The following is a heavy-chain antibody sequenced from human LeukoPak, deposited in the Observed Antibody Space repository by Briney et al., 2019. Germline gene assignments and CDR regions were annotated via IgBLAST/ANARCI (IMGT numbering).Heavy chain of an antibody. CDR3: ARNSGYDYGY. CDR1: GGTFSSYA. J-gene: IGHJ4*02. D-gene: IGHD5-12*01. V-gene: IGHV1-69*05. CDR2: IIPIFGTA. Sequence: ASVKVSCKASGGTFSSYAISWVRQAPGQGLEWMGGIIPIFGTANYAQKFQGRVTLTTDTSTSTAYMEPRSLRSDDTAVYYCARNSGYDYGYWGQGTRVTVSS.